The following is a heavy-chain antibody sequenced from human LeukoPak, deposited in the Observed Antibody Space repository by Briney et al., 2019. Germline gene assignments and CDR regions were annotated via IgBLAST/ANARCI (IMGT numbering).Heavy chain of an antibody. V-gene: IGHV3-74*01. CDR1: GFTFNNYW. Sequence: GGSLRLSCAASGFTFNNYWMHWVRQAPGKGLVWVARTNTHGTSANYADSVKGRFIISRDNASNTLYLQMNGLRDEDTGVYYALAGYYYYYMDVWDKGTTVTVSS. D-gene: IGHD6-13*01. J-gene: IGHJ6*03. CDR2: TNTHGTSA. CDR3: LAGYYYYYMDV.